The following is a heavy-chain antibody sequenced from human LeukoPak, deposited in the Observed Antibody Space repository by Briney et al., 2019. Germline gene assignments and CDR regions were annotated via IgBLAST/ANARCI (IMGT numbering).Heavy chain of an antibody. Sequence: SETLSLTCTVSGGSISSYYWSWIRQPPGKGLEWIGYIYYSGSTNYNPSLKSRVTISVDTSKNQFSLKLSSVTAADTAVYYCARRTVATMASDYWGRGTLVTVSS. J-gene: IGHJ4*02. V-gene: IGHV4-59*01. CDR1: GGSISSYY. CDR2: IYYSGST. CDR3: ARRTVATMASDY. D-gene: IGHD5-12*01.